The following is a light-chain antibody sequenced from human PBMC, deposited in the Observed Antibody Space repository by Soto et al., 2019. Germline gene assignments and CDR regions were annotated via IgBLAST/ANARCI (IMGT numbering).Light chain of an antibody. Sequence: DIVMTQSPDSLAVSLGERATINCKSSQSVLYSSSNKNYLAGYQQKPGQSPKLLIYWASTRETGVPDRFSGSGSGTDFTLTISSLQAEDVAVYYCQQYYSAPLTFGGGTKVEIK. V-gene: IGKV4-1*01. CDR1: QSVLYSSSNKNY. CDR2: WAS. CDR3: QQYYSAPLT. J-gene: IGKJ4*01.